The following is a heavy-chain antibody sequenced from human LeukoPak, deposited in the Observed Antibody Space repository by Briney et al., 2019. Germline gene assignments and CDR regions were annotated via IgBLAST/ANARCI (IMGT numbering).Heavy chain of an antibody. CDR1: GFTFSSYA. D-gene: IGHD5-18*01. J-gene: IGHJ4*02. Sequence: GGSLRLSCAASGFTFSSYAMHWVRQAPGKGLEWVAVISYDGSNKYYADSVKGRFTISRDNSKNTLYLQMNSLRAEDTAVYYCARDQRYSYGEFDYWGQGTLVTVSS. CDR2: ISYDGSNK. V-gene: IGHV3-30-3*01. CDR3: ARDQRYSYGEFDY.